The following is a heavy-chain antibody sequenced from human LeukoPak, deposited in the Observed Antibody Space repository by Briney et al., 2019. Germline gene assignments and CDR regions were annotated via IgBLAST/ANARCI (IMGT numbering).Heavy chain of an antibody. J-gene: IGHJ4*02. CDR3: ASTETPMITSLDY. V-gene: IGHV4-39*07. Sequence: TASETLSLTCTVSGGSISSSSYYWGWIRQPPGKGLEWIGEIYHSGSTNYNPSLKSRVTISVDKSKNQFSLKLSSVTAADTAIYYCASTETPMITSLDYWGQGTLVTVSS. D-gene: IGHD3-16*01. CDR1: GGSISSSSYY. CDR2: IYHSGST.